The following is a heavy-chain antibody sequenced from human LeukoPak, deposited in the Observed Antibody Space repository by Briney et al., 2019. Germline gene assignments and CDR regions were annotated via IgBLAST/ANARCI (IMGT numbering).Heavy chain of an antibody. V-gene: IGHV3-30*04. J-gene: IGHJ4*02. D-gene: IGHD5-24*01. CDR3: ARSIRDPGEI. CDR1: GFTFSSHV. CDR2: ISTDGNTK. Sequence: GGSPRLSCTASGFTFSSHVMHWVRQAPGKGLEWVAVISTDGNTKVYADSVRSRFTICRDNSENTVNLQMNSLRDEDTALYFCARSIRDPGEIWGQGTPVTVSS.